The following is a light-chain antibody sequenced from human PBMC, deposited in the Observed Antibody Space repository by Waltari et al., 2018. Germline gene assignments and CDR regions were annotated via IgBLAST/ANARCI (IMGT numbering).Light chain of an antibody. CDR2: GNT. V-gene: IGLV1-40*01. J-gene: IGLJ2*01. CDR3: QSYDSALRGSV. Sequence: QSVLTQPPSMSGAPEQTVTISCSGTKSNLGAGYPVHWYRVPPGTSPQLLIFGNTNRPSGVSDRFSASESCASASLVISELHVGDEGDYYCQSYDSALRGSVFGGGTKLSVL. CDR1: KSNLGAGYP.